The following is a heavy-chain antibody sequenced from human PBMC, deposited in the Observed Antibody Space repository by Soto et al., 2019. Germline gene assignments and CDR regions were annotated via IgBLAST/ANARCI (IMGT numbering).Heavy chain of an antibody. J-gene: IGHJ6*02. CDR1: GGSFSGYY. Sequence: ETLSLTCAVYGGSFSGYYWSWIRQPPGKGLEWIGEINHSGSTNYNPSLKSRVTISVDTSKSQFSLKLSSVTAADTAVYYCARGFLEWLFSYYGMDVWGQGTTVTVSS. V-gene: IGHV4-34*01. CDR2: INHSGST. CDR3: ARGFLEWLFSYYGMDV. D-gene: IGHD3-3*01.